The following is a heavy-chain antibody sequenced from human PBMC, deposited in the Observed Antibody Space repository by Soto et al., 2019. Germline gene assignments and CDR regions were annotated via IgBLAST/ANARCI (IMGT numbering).Heavy chain of an antibody. Sequence: QLQLQESGPELVKPSETLSLTCTVSGGSISSSSYYWGWIRQPPGKGLVWIGSIYYSGSTYYNPSLKYRVTISVDTSKNQCSLKLSSVTAADTAVYYCARLTVTTNFDYWGQGTLVTVSS. CDR1: GGSISSSSYY. D-gene: IGHD4-17*01. J-gene: IGHJ4*02. CDR2: IYYSGST. CDR3: ARLTVTTNFDY. V-gene: IGHV4-39*01.